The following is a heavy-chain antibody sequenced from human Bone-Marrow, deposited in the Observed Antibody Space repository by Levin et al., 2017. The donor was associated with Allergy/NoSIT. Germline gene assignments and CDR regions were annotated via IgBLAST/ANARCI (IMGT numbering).Heavy chain of an antibody. D-gene: IGHD3-9*01. CDR2: IRSELYGGTT. J-gene: IGHJ4*02. Sequence: GESLKISCTGSGFPFGSYSITWVRQAPGKGLEWVGFIRSELYGGTTEYAASVKGRFTISRDDSSGIASLQMTSLKTEDTGVYYCATDDLLRYLSLPGYWGQGTLVTVSS. V-gene: IGHV3-49*02. CDR1: GFPFGSYS. CDR3: ATDDLLRYLSLPGY.